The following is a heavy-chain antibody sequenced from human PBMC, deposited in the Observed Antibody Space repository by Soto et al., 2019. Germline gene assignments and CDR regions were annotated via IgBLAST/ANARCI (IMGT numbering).Heavy chain of an antibody. V-gene: IGHV1-3*01. CDR3: ARDPPARRAFDI. J-gene: IGHJ3*02. CDR1: GYTFTSYA. D-gene: IGHD6-6*01. Sequence: ASVKVSCKASGYTFTSYAMHWVRQAPGQRLEWMGWINAGNGNTKYSQKFQGRVTITRDTSASTAYMELSSLRSEDTAVYYCARDPPARRAFDIWGQGTMVTVSS. CDR2: INAGNGNT.